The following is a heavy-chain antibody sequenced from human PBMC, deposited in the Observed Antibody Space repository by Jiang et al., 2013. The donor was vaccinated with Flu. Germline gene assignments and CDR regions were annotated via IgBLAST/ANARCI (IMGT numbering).Heavy chain of an antibody. Sequence: GAEVKKPGASVKVSCKASGYTFTSYFMHWVRQAPGQGLEWMGIINPSGGSTGYAQKFQGRVTMTRDTSTSIVYMELSSLRSEDTAVYYCARRPFWGGNEVDYFDYWGQGTLVTVSS. CDR1: GYTFTSYF. J-gene: IGHJ4*02. CDR2: INPSGGST. CDR3: ARRPFWGGNEVDYFDY. D-gene: IGHD3-16*01. V-gene: IGHV1-46*01.